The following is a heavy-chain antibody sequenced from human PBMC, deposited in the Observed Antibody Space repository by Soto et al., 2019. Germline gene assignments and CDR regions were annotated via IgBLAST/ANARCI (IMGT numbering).Heavy chain of an antibody. D-gene: IGHD3-9*01. CDR3: ARGTLFWAEFAY. V-gene: IGHV4-59*01. J-gene: IGHJ4*02. CDR1: GGSLSSYY. CDR2: IYYSGST. Sequence: SETLSLTCTVSGGSLSSYYWSWIRQPPGKGLEWIGYIYYSGSTNYNPSLKSRVTISVDTSKNQFSLKLSSVTAADTAVYYCARGTLFWAEFAYWGQGTLDTVSS.